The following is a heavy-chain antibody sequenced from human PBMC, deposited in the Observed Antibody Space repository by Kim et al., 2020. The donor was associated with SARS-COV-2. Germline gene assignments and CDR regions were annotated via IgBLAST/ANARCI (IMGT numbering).Heavy chain of an antibody. V-gene: IGHV4-39*01. Sequence: SETLSLTCTVSGGSISSSSYYWGWIRQPPGKGLEWIGSIYYSGSTYYNPSLKSRVTISVDTSKNQFSLKLSSVTAADTAVYYCARLLVDFWSGYSLAVDYWGQGTLVTVSS. CDR3: ARLLVDFWSGYSLAVDY. CDR1: GGSISSSSYY. D-gene: IGHD3-3*01. CDR2: IYYSGST. J-gene: IGHJ4*02.